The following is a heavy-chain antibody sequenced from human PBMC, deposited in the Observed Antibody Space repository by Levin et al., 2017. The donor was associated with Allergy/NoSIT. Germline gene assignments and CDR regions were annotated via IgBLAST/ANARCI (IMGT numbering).Heavy chain of an antibody. CDR1: GFSLSTSGVG. D-gene: IGHD3-3*01. V-gene: IGHV2-5*02. J-gene: IGHJ3*02. Sequence: SGPTLVKPTQTLTLTCTFSGFSLSTSGVGVGWIRQPPGKALEWLALIYWDDDKRYSPSLKSRLTITKDTSKNQVVLTMTNMDPVDTATYYCAHSVFTIFGVAETFDAFDIWGQGTMVTVSS. CDR2: IYWDDDK. CDR3: AHSVFTIFGVAETFDAFDI.